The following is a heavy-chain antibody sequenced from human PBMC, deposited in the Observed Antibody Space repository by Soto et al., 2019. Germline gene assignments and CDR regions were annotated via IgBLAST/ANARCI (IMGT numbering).Heavy chain of an antibody. V-gene: IGHV3-30*18. J-gene: IGHJ5*02. CDR3: AKDSSSWATLINWFAP. D-gene: IGHD6-13*01. CDR1: GFTFSSYG. CDR2: ISYDGSNK. Sequence: GGSLRLSCAASGFTFSSYGMHWVRQAPGKGLEWVAVISYDGSNKYYADSVKGRFTISRGNSKNTLYLQMNSLRAEDTAVYYCAKDSSSWATLINWFAPWGQGTLVTVSS.